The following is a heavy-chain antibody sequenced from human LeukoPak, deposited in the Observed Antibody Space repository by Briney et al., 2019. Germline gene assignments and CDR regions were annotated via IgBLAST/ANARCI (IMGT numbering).Heavy chain of an antibody. CDR3: AKDGVAGARDI. D-gene: IGHD6-13*01. Sequence: PGGSLRLSCAASGFTFSYYWMHWVRQAPGKGLVWVSRINRDGSSTDYADSVKGRFTISRDNAKDTLYLQMNSLRAEDTAVYYCAKDGVAGARDIWGQGTMVTVSS. CDR1: GFTFSYYW. CDR2: INRDGSST. V-gene: IGHV3-74*01. J-gene: IGHJ3*02.